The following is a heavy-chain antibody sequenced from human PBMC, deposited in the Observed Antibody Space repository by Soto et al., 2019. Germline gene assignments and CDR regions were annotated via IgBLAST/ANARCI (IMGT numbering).Heavy chain of an antibody. D-gene: IGHD2-2*01. CDR1: GGSISSSSYY. CDR3: ARPALGYCSSTSCYVFDY. Sequence: SETLSLTCTVSGGSISSSSYYWGWIRQPPGKGLEWIGSIYYSGSTYYNPSLKSRVTISVDTSKNQFSLKLSSVTAADTAVYYCARPALGYCSSTSCYVFDYWGQGTLVTVSS. V-gene: IGHV4-39*01. CDR2: IYYSGST. J-gene: IGHJ4*02.